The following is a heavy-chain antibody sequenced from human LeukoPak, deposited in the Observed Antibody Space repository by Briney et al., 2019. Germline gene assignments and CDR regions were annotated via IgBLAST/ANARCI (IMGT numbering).Heavy chain of an antibody. J-gene: IGHJ4*02. CDR3: ARALSDTSGYELAY. Sequence: GASVKVSCKASGGTFSNYTITWVRQAPGQGLEWMGRIIPGLCIINYAQKFQGRVTVTADKSTSTAYMELSSLRADDTAVYYCARALSDTSGYELAYWGQGTLVTVSS. V-gene: IGHV1-69*02. CDR2: IIPGLCII. CDR1: GGTFSNYT. D-gene: IGHD3-22*01.